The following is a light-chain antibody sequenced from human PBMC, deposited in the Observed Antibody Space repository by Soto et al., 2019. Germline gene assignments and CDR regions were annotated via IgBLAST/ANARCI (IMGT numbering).Light chain of an antibody. Sequence: DIQMTQSPSSLSASIGDSVTISCQASQDIDNYLNWYQQKLGKAPELLISDASSLEAGVPSRFSGSGSGTEFTFTISSLQPQDIATYYCQQYDNPPYTFGQGTKLEIK. CDR3: QQYDNPPYT. CDR2: DAS. CDR1: QDIDNY. V-gene: IGKV1-33*01. J-gene: IGKJ2*01.